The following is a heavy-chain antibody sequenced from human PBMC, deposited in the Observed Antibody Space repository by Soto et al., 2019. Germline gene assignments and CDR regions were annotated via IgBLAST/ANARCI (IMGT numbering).Heavy chain of an antibody. V-gene: IGHV3-53*01. CDR3: GRDMTSFWSGYYRGYYYGMDV. D-gene: IGHD3-3*01. Sequence: PGGSLRLSCAASGFTVSSNYMSWVRQAPGKGLEWVSVIYSGGSTYYADSVKGRFTISRDNSKNTLYLQMNSLRAEDTAVYYCGRDMTSFWSGYYRGYYYGMDVWGQGTTVTVSS. J-gene: IGHJ6*02. CDR1: GFTVSSNY. CDR2: IYSGGST.